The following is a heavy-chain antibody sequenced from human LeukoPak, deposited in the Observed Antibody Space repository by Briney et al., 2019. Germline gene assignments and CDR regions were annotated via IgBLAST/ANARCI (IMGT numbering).Heavy chain of an antibody. CDR1: GGSISSGGHY. Sequence: PSETLSLTCTVSGGSISSGGHYWSWIRQHPGKGLEWIGYIYYSGSTYYNPSLKSRASVSLDTSNHQFYLKLTSVTAADTAVYYCAERETHWSFDLWGRGTQVTVSS. V-gene: IGHV4-31*03. CDR2: IYYSGST. CDR3: AERETHWSFDL. D-gene: IGHD1-1*01. J-gene: IGHJ2*01.